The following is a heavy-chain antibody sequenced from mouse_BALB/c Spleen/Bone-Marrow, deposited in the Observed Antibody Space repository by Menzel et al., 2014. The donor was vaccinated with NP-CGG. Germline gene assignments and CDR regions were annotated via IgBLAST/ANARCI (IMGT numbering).Heavy chain of an antibody. V-gene: IGHV1S29*02. CDR1: GYTFTDYN. Sequence: EVQVVESGPELVKPGASVKISCKASGYTFTDYNMQWVKQSHGKSLEWIGYIYPYNGGTGYNQKFRSKATLTVDSSSSTAYMELRSLTSEDSAVYYCAREGGYYDAMDYWGQGTSVTVSS. CDR2: IYPYNGGT. D-gene: IGHD2-2*01. J-gene: IGHJ4*01. CDR3: AREGGYYDAMDY.